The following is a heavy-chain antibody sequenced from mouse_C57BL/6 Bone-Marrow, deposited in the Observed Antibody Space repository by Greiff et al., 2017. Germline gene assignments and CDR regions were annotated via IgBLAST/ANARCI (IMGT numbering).Heavy chain of an antibody. CDR3: AKNGTIVTTTLAWFAY. CDR1: GFSLTSYG. V-gene: IGHV2-5*01. D-gene: IGHD2-5*01. J-gene: IGHJ3*01. CDR2: IWRGGST. Sequence: QVQLKESGPGLVQPSQSLSITCTVSGFSLTSYGVHWVRQSPGKGLEWLGVIWRGGSTDYNAAFMSRRSITKDNSKSQVFFKMNSLQADDTAIYYCAKNGTIVTTTLAWFAYWGQGTLVTVSA.